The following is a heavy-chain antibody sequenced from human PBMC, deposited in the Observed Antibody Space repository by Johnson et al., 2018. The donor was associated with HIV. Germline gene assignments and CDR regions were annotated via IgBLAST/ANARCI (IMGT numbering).Heavy chain of an antibody. V-gene: IGHV3-30*02. CDR2: IRYDGSNK. Sequence: VQLVESGGGVVQPGGSLRLSCAASGFTFTTYGMHWVRQAPGKGLEWVALIRYDGSNKYYADSVKGRFTISRDSSKNTLYLQMNSLRAEDTAVYYCAKDGGRWSYSFDVWGQGTMVSVSA. J-gene: IGHJ3*01. CDR1: GFTFTTYG. CDR3: AKDGGRWSYSFDV. D-gene: IGHD3-16*01.